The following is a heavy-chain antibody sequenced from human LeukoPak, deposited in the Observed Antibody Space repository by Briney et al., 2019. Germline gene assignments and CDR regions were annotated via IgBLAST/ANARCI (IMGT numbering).Heavy chain of an antibody. D-gene: IGHD5-18*01. J-gene: IGHJ4*02. Sequence: GGSLRLSCAASGFTFSSYAMSWVRQAPGKGLEWVSAISGSGGSTYYADSVKGRFTISRDNSKNTLYLQMNSLRAEDTAVYYCAKDPGIQLWLREGYFDYWGQGTLVTVSS. CDR3: AKDPGIQLWLREGYFDY. CDR2: ISGSGGST. V-gene: IGHV3-23*01. CDR1: GFTFSSYA.